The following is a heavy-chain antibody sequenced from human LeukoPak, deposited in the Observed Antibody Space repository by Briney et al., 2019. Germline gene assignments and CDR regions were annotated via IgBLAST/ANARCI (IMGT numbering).Heavy chain of an antibody. CDR3: ATGWNCSGGSCYLYYFDY. CDR1: GYTLTELS. CDR2: FDPEDGET. V-gene: IGHV1-24*01. Sequence: ASVKVSCKVSGYTLTELSMHWVRQAPGKGLEWMGGFDPEDGETIYAQKFQGRVTMTEDTSTDTAYMELSSLRSEDTAVYYCATGWNCSGGSCYLYYFDYWGQGTLVTVSS. J-gene: IGHJ4*02. D-gene: IGHD2-15*01.